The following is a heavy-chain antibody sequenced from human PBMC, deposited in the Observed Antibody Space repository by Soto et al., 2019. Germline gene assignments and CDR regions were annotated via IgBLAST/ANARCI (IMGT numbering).Heavy chain of an antibody. J-gene: IGHJ4*02. CDR1: GFTFSTYA. Sequence: EVQLLESGGGLARPGGSLRLSCAASGFTFSTYATTWVRQAPGTGLEWLSAITSSGDNTYYADSVKGRFTISRDNSKNTLYLQMNSLRAEDTALYYCAKHVCSGGGCDYFDYWGLGTLVTVSS. V-gene: IGHV3-23*01. D-gene: IGHD2-15*01. CDR3: AKHVCSGGGCDYFDY. CDR2: ITSSGDNT.